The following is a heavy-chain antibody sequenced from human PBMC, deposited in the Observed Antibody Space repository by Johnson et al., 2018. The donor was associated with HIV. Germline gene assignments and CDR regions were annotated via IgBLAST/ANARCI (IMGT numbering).Heavy chain of an antibody. Sequence: VQLVESGGGLVKPGGSLRLSCASSGFTFRNAWMPWVRQAPGKGLEWVGHLKSKTDGGTTDYAAPVKGRFTISRHDSKNTLYLQMNSLKTEDTAVYYCATARNRLWSSSGWTGFWAFDMWGQGTMVTVSS. CDR2: LKSKTDGGTT. CDR1: GFTFRNAW. CDR3: ATARNRLWSSSGWTGFWAFDM. D-gene: IGHD6-19*01. V-gene: IGHV3-15*01. J-gene: IGHJ3*02.